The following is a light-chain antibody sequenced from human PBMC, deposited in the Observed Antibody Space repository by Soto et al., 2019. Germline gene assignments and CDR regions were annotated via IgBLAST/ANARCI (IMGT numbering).Light chain of an antibody. V-gene: IGKV1-9*01. CDR3: QQLNNYLFT. CDR2: AAS. CDR1: QGIGTS. J-gene: IGKJ5*01. Sequence: RLTKSPFALSPSAGDRVIFTWGACQGIGTSLAWYQQKPGKAPKLLIYAASNFPTGVPSRFSGSGSGTEFTLTISSLQPEDFATYYCQQLNNYLFTFGQGTQVEIK.